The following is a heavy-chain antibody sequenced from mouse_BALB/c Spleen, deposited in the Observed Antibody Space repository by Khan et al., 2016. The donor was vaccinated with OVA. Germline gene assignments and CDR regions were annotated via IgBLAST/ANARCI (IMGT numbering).Heavy chain of an antibody. CDR2: IYPGSGST. V-gene: IGHV1-77*01. J-gene: IGHJ4*01. CDR3: ERIFYGNSYAMDY. D-gene: IGHD2-1*01. CDR1: GYTFTDYD. Sequence: QVQLQQSGPELVKPGASVKMSCKTSGYTFTDYDIRWVKQRTGQGLEWIGEIYPGSGSTYFNEKFKGKATLTADKSSHTASMQLSSLTSEDSAVYFCERIFYGNSYAMDYWGQGTSVTVSS.